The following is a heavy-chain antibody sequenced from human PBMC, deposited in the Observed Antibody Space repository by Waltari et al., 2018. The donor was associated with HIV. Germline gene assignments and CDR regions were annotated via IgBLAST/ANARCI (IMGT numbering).Heavy chain of an antibody. CDR1: GGTFRRFG. Sequence: HVQLVQSGAEVKKPGSSVKVSCKAYGGTFRRFGFSWVRQAPGHGPEWMGDSSAMLDIATYATMSQVRLSSTAEEATRTGYMELGGLGFEDTARDYFARGDRPRVNGDERYYLDSWGQGTMVTVSS. J-gene: IGHJ4*02. D-gene: IGHD4-17*01. CDR3: ARGDRPRVNGDERYYLDS. V-gene: IGHV1-69*01. CDR2: SSAMLDIA.